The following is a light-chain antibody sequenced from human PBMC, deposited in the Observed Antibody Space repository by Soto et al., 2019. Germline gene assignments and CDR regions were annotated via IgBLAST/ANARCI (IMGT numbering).Light chain of an antibody. CDR1: QSISSW. V-gene: IGKV1-5*03. J-gene: IGKJ1*01. Sequence: EIQMTEAPGKRVEFVGRRVIITYRASQSISSWLAWYQQKPGKAPKLLIYKASSLESGVPSRFSGSGSGTEFALTISSLQPDDFATYYCQQYKSYWTFGQGTK. CDR3: QQYKSYWT. CDR2: KAS.